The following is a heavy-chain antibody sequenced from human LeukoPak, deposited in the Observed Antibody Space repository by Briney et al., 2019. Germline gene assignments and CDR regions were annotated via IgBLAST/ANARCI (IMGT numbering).Heavy chain of an antibody. Sequence: SETLSLTCAVYGGSFSVYYWSWIRQPPGKGLEWIGEINHRGSTNYNPSLKSRVTISVDTSKNQFSLKLSSVTAADTAVYYCARDPGGIAARLLKFDPWAREPWSPSPQ. V-gene: IGHV4-34*01. D-gene: IGHD6-6*01. J-gene: IGHJ5*02. CDR2: INHRGST. CDR3: ARDPGGIAARLLKFDP. CDR1: GGSFSVYY.